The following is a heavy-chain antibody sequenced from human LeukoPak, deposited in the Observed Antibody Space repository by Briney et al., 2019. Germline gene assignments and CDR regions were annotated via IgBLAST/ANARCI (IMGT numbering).Heavy chain of an antibody. V-gene: IGHV4-4*02. Sequence: SGTLSLTCTVSGDSINSLDLWSWVRQPPGKGLEWIGEMYLSGTTHSNPSVKSRVTISIDKSKNQFFLNLSCVTAADTAVYYCAGLVGRYSSGLYYYYFDYWGQGTLVTVSS. CDR1: GDSINSLDL. CDR3: AGLVGRYSSGLYYYYFDY. J-gene: IGHJ4*02. D-gene: IGHD3-22*01. CDR2: MYLSGTT.